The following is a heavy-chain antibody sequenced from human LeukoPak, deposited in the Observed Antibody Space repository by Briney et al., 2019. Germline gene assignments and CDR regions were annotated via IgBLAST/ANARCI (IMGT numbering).Heavy chain of an antibody. CDR2: IYYSGST. CDR1: GGSISSSSYY. CDR3: ARVYYSSSYDYWYFDL. J-gene: IGHJ2*01. D-gene: IGHD6-13*01. Sequence: SETLSLTCTVSGGSISSSSYYWGWIRQPPGKGLELIGSIYYSGSTYYNPSLKSRVTISVDTSKNQFSLKLSSVTAADTAVYYCARVYYSSSYDYWYFDLWGRGTLVTVSS. V-gene: IGHV4-39*07.